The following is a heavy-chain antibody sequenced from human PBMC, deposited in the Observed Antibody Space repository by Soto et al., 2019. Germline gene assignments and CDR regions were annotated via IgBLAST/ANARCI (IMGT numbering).Heavy chain of an antibody. V-gene: IGHV4-31*03. J-gene: IGHJ5*02. CDR2: IYYSGST. CDR1: GCSISSGGYY. Sequence: SETLSLTCTVSGCSISSGGYYWSWIRQHPGKGLEWIGYIYYSGSTYYNPSLKSRVTISVDTSKNQFSLKLSSVTAADTAVYYCARVKYSSSWYQGGWFDPWGQGTLVTVSS. D-gene: IGHD6-13*01. CDR3: ARVKYSSSWYQGGWFDP.